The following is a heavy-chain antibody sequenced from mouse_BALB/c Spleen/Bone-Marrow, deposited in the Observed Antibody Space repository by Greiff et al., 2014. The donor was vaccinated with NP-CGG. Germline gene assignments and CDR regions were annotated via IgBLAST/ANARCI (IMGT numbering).Heavy chain of an antibody. J-gene: IGHJ1*01. D-gene: IGHD2-1*01. CDR2: IYPGDGST. V-gene: IGHV1S56*01. CDR1: GYTFTSYD. Sequence: QVHVKQSGPELVKPGALVKISCKASGYTFTSYDINWVKQRPGQGLEWIGWIYPGDGSTKYNEKFKGKATLTADKSSSTAYMQLSSLTSETSAVYFGARSGNYYGNYYWYFDVWGAGTTVTVSS. CDR3: ARSGNYYGNYYWYFDV.